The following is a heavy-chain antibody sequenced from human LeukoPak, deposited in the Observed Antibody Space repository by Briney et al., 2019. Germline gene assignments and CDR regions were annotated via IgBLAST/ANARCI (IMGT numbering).Heavy chain of an antibody. CDR1: GFTFRHYA. D-gene: IGHD3-16*01. CDR2: LSFDGAHK. CDR3: VRARAGGLDY. Sequence: GGSLRLSCAASGFTFRHYAVHWVRQAPGRGLEWVAVLSFDGAHKYYAESVKGRFTISKDNSNNTLFLQMDSLRLVDTALYYCVRARAGGLDYWGQGTLVTVSS. V-gene: IGHV3-30*04. J-gene: IGHJ4*02.